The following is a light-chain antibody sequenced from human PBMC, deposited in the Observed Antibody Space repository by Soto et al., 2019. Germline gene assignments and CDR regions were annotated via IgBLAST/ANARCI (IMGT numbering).Light chain of an antibody. CDR1: QDISNY. CDR2: DAS. CDR3: QQYDNPSLT. V-gene: IGKV1-33*01. Sequence: DIQMTQSPSSLSASVGDRVTITCQASQDISNYLNWYQQKPGKAPKLLIYDASNLETGVPSRFSGSRSGTDFTFTISSLQPEDIATYYCQQYDNPSLTFGGGTKVEIK. J-gene: IGKJ4*01.